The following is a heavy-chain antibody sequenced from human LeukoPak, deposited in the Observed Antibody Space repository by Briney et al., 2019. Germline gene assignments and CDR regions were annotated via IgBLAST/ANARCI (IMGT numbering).Heavy chain of an antibody. V-gene: IGHV1-8*01. D-gene: IGHD6-13*01. CDR3: ASGLIPSIAAVGLYAFDS. CDR2: MNPNSGNT. J-gene: IGHJ3*02. CDR1: GYTFTTHD. Sequence: ASVKVSCKASGYTFTTHDINWVRQATGQGLEWMGWMNPNSGNTGYAQKFQGRVTMTRNTSISTAYMELSSPRSEDTAVYYWASGLIPSIAAVGLYAFDSWGQGTMVTLSS.